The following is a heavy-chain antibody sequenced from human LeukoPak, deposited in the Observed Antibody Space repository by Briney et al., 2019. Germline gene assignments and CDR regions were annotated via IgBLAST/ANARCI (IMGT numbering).Heavy chain of an antibody. D-gene: IGHD3-22*01. CDR1: GFTVSSNY. J-gene: IGHJ4*02. V-gene: IGHV3-66*01. Sequence: PGGSLRLSCAASGFTVSSNYMSWVRQAPGKGLEWVSVIYSGGSTYYADSVKGRFTISRDNSKNTLYLQMNSLRAEDTAVYYCARDSRYYYDSSGYPLWGQGTLVTVSS. CDR3: ARDSRYYYDSSGYPL. CDR2: IYSGGST.